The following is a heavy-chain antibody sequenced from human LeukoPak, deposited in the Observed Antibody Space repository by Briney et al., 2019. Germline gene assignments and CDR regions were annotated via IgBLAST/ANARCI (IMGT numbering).Heavy chain of an antibody. CDR2: ISFDGSNK. CDR3: ARSTHGI. D-gene: IGHD1-26*01. J-gene: IGHJ4*02. V-gene: IGHV3-30*04. Sequence: PGGSLRLSCAASGFTFSSYAMHWVRQAPGKGLEWGAVISFDGSNKYYADSVKGRFTISRDNSKTTLYLQMNSLRAEDTAVYYCARSTHGIGGQGTLVTVSS. CDR1: GFTFSSYA.